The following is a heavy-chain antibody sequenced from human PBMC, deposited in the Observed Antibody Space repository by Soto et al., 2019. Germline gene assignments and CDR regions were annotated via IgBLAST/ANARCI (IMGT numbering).Heavy chain of an antibody. Sequence: QVQLQESGPGLVKPSETLSLTCTVSGGSVSSGNYYWSWIRQPPGKGLEWIGYFYYTVSLNYNPSITNRVTIFIDASKNQFSLRLSSVTAADTAVYYCARSMFYSDGCNYSPFEYWGQGTLVTASS. D-gene: IGHD3-22*01. CDR2: FYYTVSL. CDR1: GGSVSSGNYY. J-gene: IGHJ4*02. CDR3: ARSMFYSDGCNYSPFEY. V-gene: IGHV4-61*01.